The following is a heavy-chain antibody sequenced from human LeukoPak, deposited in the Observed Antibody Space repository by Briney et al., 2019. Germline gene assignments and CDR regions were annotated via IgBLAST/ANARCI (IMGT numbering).Heavy chain of an antibody. CDR2: ISSTGGTT. D-gene: IGHD2-15*01. V-gene: IGHV3-23*01. J-gene: IGHJ6*03. Sequence: PTGGSLRLSCAASGFTFSSYAMSWVRQAPGKGLEWVSSISSTGGTTYYADSVKGRFTISRDNSKNTLYLQMNSLRAEDTAIYYCAKNGDRGAYCTGGTCYPYFYYYMDVWGKGTTVTI. CDR1: GFTFSSYA. CDR3: AKNGDRGAYCTGGTCYPYFYYYMDV.